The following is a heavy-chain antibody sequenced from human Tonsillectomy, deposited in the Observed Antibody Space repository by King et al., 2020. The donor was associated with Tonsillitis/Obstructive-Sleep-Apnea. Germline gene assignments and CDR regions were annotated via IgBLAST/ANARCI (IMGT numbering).Heavy chain of an antibody. J-gene: IGHJ4*02. CDR1: GFTFSDHY. CDR3: ARVRPSSPVYNLDY. Sequence: VQLVESGGGLVQPGGSLRLSCAASGFTFSDHYMDWVRQAPGKGLEWVGRTRNKAHSYTTEYAASVKGRFTISRDDSENSLYLQMNSLKTEDTAVYYCARVRPSSPVYNLDYWGQGTLVTVSS. D-gene: IGHD1-14*01. CDR2: TRNKAHSYTT. V-gene: IGHV3-72*01.